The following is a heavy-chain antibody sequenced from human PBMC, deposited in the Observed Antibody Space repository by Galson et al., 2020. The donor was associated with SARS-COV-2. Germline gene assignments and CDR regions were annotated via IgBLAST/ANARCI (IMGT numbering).Heavy chain of an antibody. CDR3: ARVPPIIVRGYSGYDIGGDY. CDR2: ISAYNGNT. J-gene: IGHJ4*02. V-gene: IGHV1-18*01. Sequence: ASVKVSCKASGYTFTSYGISWVRQAPGQGLEWMGWISAYNGNTNYAQKLQGRVTMTTDTSTSTAYMELRSLRSDDTALYYCARVPPIIVRGYSGYDIGGDYWGQGTLVTVSS. CDR1: GYTFTSYG. D-gene: IGHD5-12*01.